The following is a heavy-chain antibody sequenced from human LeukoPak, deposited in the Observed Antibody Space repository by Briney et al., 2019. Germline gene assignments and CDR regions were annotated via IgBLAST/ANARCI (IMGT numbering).Heavy chain of an antibody. D-gene: IGHD1-26*01. J-gene: IGHJ5*02. CDR2: INPTGGST. V-gene: IGHV1-46*01. CDR1: GYTFTSYY. CDR3: ARDNSVGDNAWWFDP. Sequence: ASVKVSCKASGYTFTSYYMHWVRQAPGQGLEWMGLINPTGGSTGYAQKFQGRVTMTRDMSTNTDYMELSSLRSEDTAIYYCARDNSVGDNAWWFDPWGQGTLVTVSS.